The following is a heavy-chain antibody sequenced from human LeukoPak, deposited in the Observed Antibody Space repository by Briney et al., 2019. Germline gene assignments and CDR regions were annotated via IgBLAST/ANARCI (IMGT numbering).Heavy chain of an antibody. V-gene: IGHV1-69*01. D-gene: IGHD4-17*01. CDR3: ARITIYGDYVRSWFDP. J-gene: IGHJ5*02. Sequence: SVKVSCKASGGTFSSYAISWVRQAPGQGLEWKGGIIPIFGTANYAQKFQGRVTITADESTSTAYMELSSLRSEDTAVYYCARITIYGDYVRSWFDPWGQGTLVTVSS. CDR1: GGTFSSYA. CDR2: IIPIFGTA.